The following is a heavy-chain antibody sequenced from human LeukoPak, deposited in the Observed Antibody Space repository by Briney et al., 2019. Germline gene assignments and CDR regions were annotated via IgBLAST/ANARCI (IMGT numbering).Heavy chain of an antibody. CDR3: STAGDGYIELGH. CDR2: IKDKGDGETR. V-gene: IGHV3-15*01. Sequence: GGSLRLSCEASGFTFKNAWMNWVRQAPGKGLEWVGRIKDKGDGETRDYAASGKGRFFSSRDDSKNTVHLQMNSLRIEDTGIYYCSTAGDGYIELGHRGQGILVSVSA. CDR1: GFTFKNAW. J-gene: IGHJ4*02. D-gene: IGHD5-24*01.